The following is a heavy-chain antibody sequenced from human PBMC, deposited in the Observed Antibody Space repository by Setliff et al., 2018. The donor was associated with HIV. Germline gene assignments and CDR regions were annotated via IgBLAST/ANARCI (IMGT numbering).Heavy chain of an antibody. J-gene: IGHJ6*02. Sequence: ASVKVSCKASGYTFTGYYMHWVRQAPGQGLEWMGWINPDSGGTNYAQKFQGRVTMTRDTSISTAYMELSRLRSDDTAVYYCARDSYYDSSGYRGGGPGGYYYYGMDVWGQGTTVTVSS. CDR2: INPDSGGT. CDR1: GYTFTGYY. D-gene: IGHD3-22*01. CDR3: ARDSYYDSSGYRGGGPGGYYYYGMDV. V-gene: IGHV1-2*02.